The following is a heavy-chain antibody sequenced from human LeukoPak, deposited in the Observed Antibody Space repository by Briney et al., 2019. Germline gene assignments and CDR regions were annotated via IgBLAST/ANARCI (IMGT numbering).Heavy chain of an antibody. CDR1: GSTFSDYW. V-gene: IGHV3-74*01. CDR3: ARDRWWQDY. D-gene: IGHD2-15*01. CDR2: IKSDGSST. Sequence: GGSLRLSCAASGSTFSDYWMHWVRQAPGKGLVRVSCIKSDGSSTNYADSVKGRFTISRDNAKNTLYLQMNSLRAEDTAVYYCARDRWWQDYWGQGTLVTVSS. J-gene: IGHJ4*02.